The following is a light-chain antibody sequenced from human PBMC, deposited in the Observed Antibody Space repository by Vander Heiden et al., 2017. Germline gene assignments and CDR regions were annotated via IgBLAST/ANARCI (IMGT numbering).Light chain of an antibody. J-gene: IGKJ1*01. V-gene: IGKV1-5*03. CDR2: KAS. CDR3: QQDNTYWT. CDR1: QSFSSW. Sequence: DIQMTQSPSTLSASVGDRVTITCRASQSFSSWLAWYQQKPGKAPNLLIYKASTLESGVPSRFSGSGSGTEFTLTISSLQPDDFATYYCQQDNTYWTFGQGTKVEIK.